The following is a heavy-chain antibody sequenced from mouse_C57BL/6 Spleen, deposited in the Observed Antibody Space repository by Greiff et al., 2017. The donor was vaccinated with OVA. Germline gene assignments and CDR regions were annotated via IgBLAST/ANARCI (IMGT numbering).Heavy chain of an antibody. CDR3: ASSSSSGYYFDY. Sequence: VQRVESGPELVKPGASVKISCKASGYAFSSSWMNWVKQRPGKGLEWIGRIYPGDGDTNYNGKFKGKATLTADKASSTAYMELHSLTSEDSAVYFCASSSSSGYYFDYWGQGTTLTVSS. CDR2: IYPGDGDT. CDR1: GYAFSSSW. V-gene: IGHV1-82*01. J-gene: IGHJ2*01. D-gene: IGHD3-2*02.